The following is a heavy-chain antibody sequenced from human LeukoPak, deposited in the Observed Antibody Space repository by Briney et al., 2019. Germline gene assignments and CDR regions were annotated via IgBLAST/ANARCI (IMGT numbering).Heavy chain of an antibody. D-gene: IGHD3/OR15-3a*01. J-gene: IGHJ6*04. CDR3: ARDRAVGYDFWSGYYPDV. Sequence: SETMSLTCTVADDSISTSSHYWGWIRQPPGKGLEWFGSISDSGNTYYNPSLKTRVTISVDTSEIQFSLKLTSVTAADTAVYYCARDRAVGYDFWSGYYPDVWGKGTTVIVSS. CDR1: DDSISTSSHY. CDR2: ISDSGNT. V-gene: IGHV4-39*07.